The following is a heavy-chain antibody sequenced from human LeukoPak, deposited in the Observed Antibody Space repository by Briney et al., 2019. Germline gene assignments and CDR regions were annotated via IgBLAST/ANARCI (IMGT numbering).Heavy chain of an antibody. J-gene: IGHJ4*02. CDR1: GFTFSDYY. D-gene: IGHD5-12*01. CDR2: ITSSGDDI. V-gene: IGHV3-11*01. CDR3: TSDIVATSRDF. Sequence: GGSLRLSCAASGFTFSDYYMSWIRQAPGKGLEWVAYITSSGDDIYYADSVKGRFTISRDNAKNALFLRMNSLRVEDTATYYCTSDIVATSRDFWGQGTLVSVSS.